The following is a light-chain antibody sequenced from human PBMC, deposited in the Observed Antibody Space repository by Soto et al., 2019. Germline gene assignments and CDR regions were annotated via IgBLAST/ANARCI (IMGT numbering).Light chain of an antibody. Sequence: EIVMTQSPATLSVSPGERATLSCRASQSVSSTYLGWYQQQPGRPPRLLMSGTSNRATGTPDRFSGSGSGTDFTLTISRLEPEDFAVYYCQQYGSSPRTFGQGTKV. CDR1: QSVSSTY. V-gene: IGKV3-20*01. J-gene: IGKJ1*01. CDR3: QQYGSSPRT. CDR2: GTS.